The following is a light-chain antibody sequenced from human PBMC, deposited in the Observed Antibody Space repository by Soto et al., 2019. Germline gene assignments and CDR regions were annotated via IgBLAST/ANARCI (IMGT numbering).Light chain of an antibody. CDR1: QSLVHSDGIAY. Sequence: DVVMTQSPLSLPVTLGQPASISCRSNQSLVHSDGIAYFSWFQQRPGRSPRRLIYKVSDRDSGVPDRFSGSGSGTDFTLEISRVEAEDVGIYYCMQGTHWPFTFGQGTKLEIK. V-gene: IGKV2-30*02. CDR3: MQGTHWPFT. J-gene: IGKJ2*01. CDR2: KVS.